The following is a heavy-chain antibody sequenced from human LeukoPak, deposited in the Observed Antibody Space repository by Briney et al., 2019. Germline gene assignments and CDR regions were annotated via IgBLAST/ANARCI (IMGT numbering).Heavy chain of an antibody. CDR3: ARAYGSGSYSYFDY. CDR2: ISYDGSNK. Sequence: PGRSLRLSCAASGFTFSSYAMHWVRQAPGKGLEWVAVISYDGSNKYYADSVKGRFTISRDNSKNMLYLQMNSLRAEDTAVYYCARAYGSGSYSYFDYWGQGTLVTVSS. D-gene: IGHD3-10*01. V-gene: IGHV3-30-3*01. J-gene: IGHJ4*02. CDR1: GFTFSSYA.